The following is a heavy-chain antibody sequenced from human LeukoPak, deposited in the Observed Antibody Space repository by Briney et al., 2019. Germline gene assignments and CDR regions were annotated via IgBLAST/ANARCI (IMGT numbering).Heavy chain of an antibody. V-gene: IGHV7-4-1*02. J-gene: IGHJ4*02. Sequence: ASVKVSCKASGYTFTSYAMNWVRQAPGQGLEWMGWINTNTGNPTYAQGFTGRFVFSLDTSVSTAYLQISSLKAEDTAVYYCARDLEGRDDILTGLETHTDYWGQGTLVTVSS. D-gene: IGHD3-9*01. CDR3: ARDLEGRDDILTGLETHTDY. CDR1: GYTFTSYA. CDR2: INTNTGNP.